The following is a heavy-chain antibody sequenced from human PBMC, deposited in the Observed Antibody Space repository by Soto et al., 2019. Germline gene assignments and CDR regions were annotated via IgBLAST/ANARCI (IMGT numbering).Heavy chain of an antibody. V-gene: IGHV3-30*18. J-gene: IGHJ3*02. CDR3: AKEDTKRYSGSHWAAFDI. Sequence: GGSLRLSCAASGFTFSSYGMHWVRQAPGKGLEWVAVISYDGSNKYYADSVKGRFTISRDNSKNTLYLQMNSLRAEDTAVYYCAKEDTKRYSGSHWAAFDIWGQGTMVTVSS. D-gene: IGHD1-26*01. CDR1: GFTFSSYG. CDR2: ISYDGSNK.